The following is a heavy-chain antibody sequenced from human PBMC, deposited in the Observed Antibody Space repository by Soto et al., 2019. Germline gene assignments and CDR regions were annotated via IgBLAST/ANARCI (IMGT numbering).Heavy chain of an antibody. CDR2: IYYSGST. CDR1: GGSISSSSYY. Sequence: SETLSLTCTVSGGSISSSSYYWGWIRQPPGKGLEWIGSIYYSGSTYYNLSLKSRVTISVDTSKNQFSLKLSSVTAADTAVYYCARRSMIPIWGQGTMVIVSS. V-gene: IGHV4-39*01. CDR3: ARRSMIPI. J-gene: IGHJ3*02. D-gene: IGHD3-16*01.